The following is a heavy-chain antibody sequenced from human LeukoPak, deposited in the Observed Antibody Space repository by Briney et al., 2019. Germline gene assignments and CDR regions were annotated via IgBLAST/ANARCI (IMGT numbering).Heavy chain of an antibody. D-gene: IGHD2-2*01. CDR2: IRNKANGGTA. CDR3: AKDPLGGDCSSTSCYVLRPFDF. Sequence: GRSLRLSCTASGFTFSDYAMSWVRQAPGKGLEWVGFIRNKANGGTADYAASVKGRFTISRDDSKTIAYLQMNSLRAEDTAVYYCAKDPLGGDCSSTSCYVLRPFDFWGQGTLVTVSS. CDR1: GFTFSDYA. J-gene: IGHJ4*02. V-gene: IGHV3-49*04.